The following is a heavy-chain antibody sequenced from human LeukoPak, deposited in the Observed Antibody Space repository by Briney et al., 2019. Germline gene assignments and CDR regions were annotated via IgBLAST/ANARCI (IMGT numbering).Heavy chain of an antibody. CDR3: ARDPGYCSSTSCSKYYFDY. CDR2: IIPIFGTA. CDR1: GGTFSSYA. V-gene: IGHV1-69*01. Sequence: SVKVSCKASGGTFSSYAISWVRQAPGQGLEWMGGIIPIFGTANYAQKFQGRVTITADESMSTAYMELSSLRSEDTAVYYCARDPGYCSSTSCSKYYFDYWGQGTLVTVSS. D-gene: IGHD2-2*01. J-gene: IGHJ4*02.